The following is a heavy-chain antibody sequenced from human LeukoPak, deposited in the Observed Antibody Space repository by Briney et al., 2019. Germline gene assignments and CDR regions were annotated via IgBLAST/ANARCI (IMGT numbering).Heavy chain of an antibody. Sequence: PSETLSLTCTVSGDXMSSYYWSWIRQPPGKGLEWIGHIYYSGSTDYNPSLKSRLTISVDTSKNQFSLQLSSVTAADTAVYFCARQNSGARLNVWGQGTTVTVSS. V-gene: IGHV4-59*08. CDR2: IYYSGST. CDR3: ARQNSGARLNV. J-gene: IGHJ6*02. D-gene: IGHD6-25*01. CDR1: GDXMSSYY.